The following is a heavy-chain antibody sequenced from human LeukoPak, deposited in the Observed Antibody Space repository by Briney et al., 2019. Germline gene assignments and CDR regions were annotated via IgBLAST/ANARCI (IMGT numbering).Heavy chain of an antibody. Sequence: GGSLRLSCAASGFTFTNYGMNWVRQAPGEGLEWVSSIVSSSANIYYADSVKGRFTISRDNAKNSEYLQMNSLRVEDTAVYYCARGLCGGDCYDYWGQGNLVTVSS. CDR2: IVSSSANI. D-gene: IGHD2-21*01. V-gene: IGHV3-21*01. J-gene: IGHJ4*02. CDR3: ARGLCGGDCYDY. CDR1: GFTFTNYG.